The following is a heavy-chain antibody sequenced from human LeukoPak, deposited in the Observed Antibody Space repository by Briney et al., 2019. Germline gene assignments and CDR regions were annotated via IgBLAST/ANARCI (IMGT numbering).Heavy chain of an antibody. CDR3: ARGHTAMDAFDI. CDR2: MNPNSGNT. D-gene: IGHD5-18*01. CDR1: GYTFTSYD. V-gene: IGHV1-8*01. Sequence: ASVKVSCKASGYTFTSYDINWVRQATGQGLEWMGWMNPNSGNTGYAQKFQGRVTMTRNTSISTAYMELSSLRSEDTAVYYCARGHTAMDAFDIWGQGTMATVSS. J-gene: IGHJ3*02.